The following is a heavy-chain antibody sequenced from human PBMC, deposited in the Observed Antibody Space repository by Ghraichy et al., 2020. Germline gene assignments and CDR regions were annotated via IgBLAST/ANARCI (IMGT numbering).Heavy chain of an antibody. D-gene: IGHD3-16*01. CDR3: TRGGGFDP. J-gene: IGHJ5*02. CDR2: INANSGAT. CDR1: GYTFTDKY. Sequence: ASVKVSCKASGYTFTDKYIQWVRQGPGQGLEWLGRINANSGATDYGWKFQGRVTVTRDTSITTAFMELRSLTPDDTAVYYCTRGGGFDPWGQGTLVTVSS. V-gene: IGHV1-2*06.